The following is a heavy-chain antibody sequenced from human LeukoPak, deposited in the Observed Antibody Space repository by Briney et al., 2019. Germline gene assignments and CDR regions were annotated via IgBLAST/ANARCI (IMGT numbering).Heavy chain of an antibody. CDR2: ISSSSSTI. V-gene: IGHV3-11*01. CDR1: GFTFSDYY. CDR3: AKSVGTYCFDH. D-gene: IGHD7-27*01. Sequence: GGSLRLSCAASGFTFSDYYMSWIRQAPGKGLEWVSYISSSSSTIYYADSVKGRFTISRDNSKNTLYLQMNSLRAEDTAVYYCAKSVGTYCFDHWGQGALVTVSS. J-gene: IGHJ4*02.